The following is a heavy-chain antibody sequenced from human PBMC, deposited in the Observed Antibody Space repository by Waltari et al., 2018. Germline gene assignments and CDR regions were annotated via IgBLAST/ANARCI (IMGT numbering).Heavy chain of an antibody. D-gene: IGHD6-13*01. J-gene: IGHJ4*02. Sequence: QVQLQESGPGLVKPSETLSLTCTVSGGSISSYYWSWIRQPPGKGLEWIGYIYYRGSTNYNPSLKSRVTISVDTAKNPFSLKLSSVTAADTAVYYCAREAEGQLVHSPWGQGTLVTVSS. CDR1: GGSISSYY. V-gene: IGHV4-59*01. CDR3: AREAEGQLVHSP. CDR2: IYYRGST.